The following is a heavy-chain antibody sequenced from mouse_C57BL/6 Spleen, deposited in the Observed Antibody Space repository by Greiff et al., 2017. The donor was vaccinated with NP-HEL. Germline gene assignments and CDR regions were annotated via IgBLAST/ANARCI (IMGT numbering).Heavy chain of an antibody. Sequence: QVQLQQSGAELAKPGASVKLSCKASGYTFTSYWMHWVKQRPGQGLEWIGYINPSSGYTKYNQKFKDKATLTADKSSSTAYMQLCSVTYEDTAVYYCARRITTVVANYAMDYWGQGTSVTVSS. CDR3: ARRITTVVANYAMDY. CDR2: INPSSGYT. V-gene: IGHV1-7*01. J-gene: IGHJ4*01. CDR1: GYTFTSYW. D-gene: IGHD1-1*01.